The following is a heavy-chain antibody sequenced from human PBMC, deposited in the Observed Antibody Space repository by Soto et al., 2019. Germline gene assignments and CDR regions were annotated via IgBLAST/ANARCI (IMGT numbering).Heavy chain of an antibody. V-gene: IGHV4-59*01. Sequence: SETPALTGTVSGGSISGYYWSWIRQPPGKALEWIGYIYYSGSTNYNPSLKSRVTISVDTSKNHFSLKLSSVTAQETAVYYCARVQVDYYGSSGPRFDPWGQGTLVTVS. J-gene: IGHJ5*02. CDR3: ARVQVDYYGSSGPRFDP. D-gene: IGHD3-22*01. CDR2: IYYSGST. CDR1: GGSISGYY.